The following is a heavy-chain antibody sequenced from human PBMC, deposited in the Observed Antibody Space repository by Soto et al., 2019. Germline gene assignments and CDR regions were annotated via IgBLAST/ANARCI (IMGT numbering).Heavy chain of an antibody. D-gene: IGHD3-16*01. CDR2: INTDGSMR. J-gene: IGHJ4*02. V-gene: IGHV3-74*01. CDR1: GFTFSSYW. CDR3: ARNWGTDY. Sequence: EVQLVESGGGLVQPGGSLRLSCAASGFTFSSYWMHWVRQTPGKGLVWVSRINTDGSMRDYADSVKGRFTISRDNAKTTLYLKMNSLRAEDTGLYHCARNWGTDYWGQGTLVTVSS.